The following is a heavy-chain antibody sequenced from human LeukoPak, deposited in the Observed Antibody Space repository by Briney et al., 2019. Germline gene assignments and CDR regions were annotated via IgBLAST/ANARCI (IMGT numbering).Heavy chain of an antibody. CDR2: ISFDGSNK. J-gene: IGHJ4*02. Sequence: GGSLRLSCAASGFTFRTYAMHWVRQAPGKGLEWVAVISFDGSNKYYADSVRGRFTISRDNSKKTLYLQMNSLRAEDTAVYYCARDRPNRSYGSGSYYNLWGQGTLVTVSS. V-gene: IGHV3-30*04. CDR1: GFTFRTYA. CDR3: ARDRPNRSYGSGSYYNL. D-gene: IGHD3-10*01.